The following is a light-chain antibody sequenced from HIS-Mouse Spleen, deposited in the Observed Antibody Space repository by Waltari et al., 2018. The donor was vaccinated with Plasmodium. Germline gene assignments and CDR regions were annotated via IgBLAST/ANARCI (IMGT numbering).Light chain of an antibody. V-gene: IGKV1-33*01. CDR3: QRYDNLLYT. CDR2: DAS. J-gene: IGKJ2*01. Sequence: DIQITQSPYSLSASVGDKVPLTCQARHDICNYFNRYKQKAGKAPTLLIYDASNLETGVPSRCSGSGSGTDFTFTISSLQPEDIATCYCQRYDNLLYTFGQGTKLEIK. CDR1: HDICNY.